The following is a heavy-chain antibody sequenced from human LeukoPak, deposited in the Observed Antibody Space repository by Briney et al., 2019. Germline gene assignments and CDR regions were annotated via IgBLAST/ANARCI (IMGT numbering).Heavy chain of an antibody. CDR2: IYYSGST. CDR3: ARYGDYEDY. D-gene: IGHD4-17*01. J-gene: IGHJ4*02. Sequence: SESLSLTCTVSGGSISSYYWSWIRQPPGKGLEWIGYIYYSGSTNYNPSLKSRVTISVDTSKNQFSLKLSSVTAADTAVYYCARYGDYEDYWGQGTLVTVSS. CDR1: GGSISSYY. V-gene: IGHV4-59*01.